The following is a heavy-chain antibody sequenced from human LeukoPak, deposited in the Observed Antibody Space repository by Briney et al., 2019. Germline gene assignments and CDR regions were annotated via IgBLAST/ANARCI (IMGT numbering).Heavy chain of an antibody. CDR3: ARVPYYYGSGIFDY. Sequence: APVKVSCKASGYTFTGYYMHWVRQAPGQGLEWMGRINPNSGGTNYAQKFQGRVTMTRDTSISTPYMELSRLRSDDTAVYYCARVPYYYGSGIFDYWGQGTLVTVSS. J-gene: IGHJ4*02. CDR2: INPNSGGT. V-gene: IGHV1-2*06. CDR1: GYTFTGYY. D-gene: IGHD3-10*01.